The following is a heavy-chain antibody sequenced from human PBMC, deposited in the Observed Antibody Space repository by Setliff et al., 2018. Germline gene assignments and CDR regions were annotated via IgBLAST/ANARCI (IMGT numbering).Heavy chain of an antibody. CDR2: IIPIFGTA. CDR1: GYTFTGYY. J-gene: IGHJ1*01. Sequence: GASVKVSCKASGYTFTGYYMHWVRQAPGQGLEWMGRIIPIFGTANYAQKFQGRVTITADKSTSTAYMELSSLRSEDTAVYYCARDPWQWLTPFTSAEYFQHWGQGTMVTVSS. V-gene: IGHV1-69*06. CDR3: ARDPWQWLTPFTSAEYFQH. D-gene: IGHD6-19*01.